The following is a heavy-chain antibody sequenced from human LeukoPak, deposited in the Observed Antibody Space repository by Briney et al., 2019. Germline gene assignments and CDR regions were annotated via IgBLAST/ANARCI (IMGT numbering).Heavy chain of an antibody. J-gene: IGHJ4*02. Sequence: GGSLRLSCSASGFTFLSYAMHWVRQAPGKGLEYVSATSSDGGSTYYADSVKGRFTISRDNSKNTLYLQMSSLRVEDTAVYYXXXXXGXYXXPFDYWGQGTLVTVSS. CDR3: XXXXGXYXXPFDY. D-gene: IGHD1-26*01. CDR2: TSSDGGST. CDR1: GFTFLSYA. V-gene: IGHV3-64D*06.